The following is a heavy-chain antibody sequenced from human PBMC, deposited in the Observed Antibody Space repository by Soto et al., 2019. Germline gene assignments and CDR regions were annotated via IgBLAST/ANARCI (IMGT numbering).Heavy chain of an antibody. CDR3: ARDQTKWLRDASDI. Sequence: QVQLVQSGAEVKKPGASVNVSCKASGYTFVSFGINWVRQAPGQGLEWLGRISPYNGDTSYAEKFRGRVAMTTDTSSSTVYLELRSLRSDDTSVYYCARDQTKWLRDASDIWGQGSMVTVSS. CDR2: ISPYNGDT. CDR1: GYTFVSFG. D-gene: IGHD2-8*01. J-gene: IGHJ3*02. V-gene: IGHV1-18*01.